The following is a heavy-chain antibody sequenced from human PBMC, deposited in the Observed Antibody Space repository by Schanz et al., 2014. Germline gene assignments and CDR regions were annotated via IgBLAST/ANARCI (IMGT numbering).Heavy chain of an antibody. CDR3: LAPDYGMDV. CDR2: ISHDGYST. J-gene: IGHJ6*02. CDR1: GFTFSIYA. Sequence: VQLAESGGGLVQPGGSLRLSCSASGFTFSIYAMHWVRQAPGKGLEYVSAISHDGYSTYYADSVKGRFTISRDNSKNSLFLQMNSLRAEDTAVYYCLAPDYGMDVWGQGTTVTVSS. V-gene: IGHV3-64*04.